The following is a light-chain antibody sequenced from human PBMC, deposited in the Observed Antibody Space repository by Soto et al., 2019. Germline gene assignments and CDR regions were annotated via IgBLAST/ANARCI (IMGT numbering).Light chain of an antibody. Sequence: QSALTQPASVSGSPGQSITISCTGTSSDVGGYNYVSWYQQHPGKAPKLMIYDVSNRPSGVSNRFSGSKSGNTASLTISGLQAGGEADYYCSSYTSSSTYVFGTGTKLTVL. CDR3: SSYTSSSTYV. J-gene: IGLJ1*01. CDR2: DVS. CDR1: SSDVGGYNY. V-gene: IGLV2-14*01.